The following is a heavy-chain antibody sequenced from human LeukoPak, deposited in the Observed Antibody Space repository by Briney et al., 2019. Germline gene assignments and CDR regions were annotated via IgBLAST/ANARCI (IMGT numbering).Heavy chain of an antibody. CDR1: GFTFSDYY. CDR3: ARDVRGVIGLDV. D-gene: IGHD3-10*02. CDR2: ISSSXSXX. V-gene: IGHV3-11*06. J-gene: IGHJ6*04. Sequence: GGSLRLSCAASGFTFSDYYMTWIRRAPGKXXXXXXYISSSXSXXXYAXXXXGRFTISRDNAKNSLYLQMNSLRAEDTAVYYCARDVRGVIGLDVWGKGTTVTVSS.